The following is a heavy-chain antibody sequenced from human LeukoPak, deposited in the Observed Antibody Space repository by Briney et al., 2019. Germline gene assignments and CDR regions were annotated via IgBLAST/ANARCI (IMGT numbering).Heavy chain of an antibody. CDR2: TSSSRGYK. CDR3: ARESSGIYGDIFDY. Sequence: PGVSLRLSCAASGFTFSSYSMNWVRQAPGKGLEWVSSTSSSRGYKYYADSVKGRFTISRDNAKNSLYLQMNSLRAEDTAVYYCARESSGIYGDIFDYWGQGTLVTVSS. D-gene: IGHD4/OR15-4a*01. J-gene: IGHJ4*02. V-gene: IGHV3-21*01. CDR1: GFTFSSYS.